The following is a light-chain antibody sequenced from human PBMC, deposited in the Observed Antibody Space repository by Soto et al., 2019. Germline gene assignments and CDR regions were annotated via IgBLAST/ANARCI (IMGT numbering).Light chain of an antibody. CDR1: ASDVGSSNL. V-gene: IGLV2-23*01. CDR2: EGR. Sequence: QSALTQPASVSGSPGQSITISCAGTASDVGSSNLVSWYQQYPGKAPKLIIYEGRRRPSGVSGRFSGSKSGNTASLTISGLQAEDEADYYRCSFASSSTFYVFGTGTKVTVL. J-gene: IGLJ1*01. CDR3: CSFASSSTFYV.